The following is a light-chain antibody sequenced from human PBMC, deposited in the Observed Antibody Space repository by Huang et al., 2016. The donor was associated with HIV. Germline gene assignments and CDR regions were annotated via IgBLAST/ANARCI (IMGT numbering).Light chain of an antibody. CDR1: QSVNSN. Sequence: EIVMTQSPATLSVSPGERATLPCRASQSVNSNLAWYQQKPGQAPRLLLYGASTRATDIPARCSGSGSGTEFTLTISSLQSEDFAVYYCQQYNNWPPYTFGQGTKLEIK. J-gene: IGKJ2*01. V-gene: IGKV3-15*01. CDR3: QQYNNWPPYT. CDR2: GAS.